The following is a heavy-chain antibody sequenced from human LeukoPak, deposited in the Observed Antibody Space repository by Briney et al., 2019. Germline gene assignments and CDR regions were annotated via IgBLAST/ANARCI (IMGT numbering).Heavy chain of an antibody. D-gene: IGHD3-10*01. CDR1: GYDFSTYG. CDR3: ARAWMVRGVILPFDY. J-gene: IGHJ4*02. CDR2: IRPSNGNR. V-gene: IGHV1-18*01. Sequence: ASVKVSCRTSGYDFSTYGITWVRQAPGQGLEYMGWIRPSNGNRNYAQKLQGRVTMTTDTSTSTAYMELRSLRSDDTAVYYCARAWMVRGVILPFDYWGQGTLVTVSS.